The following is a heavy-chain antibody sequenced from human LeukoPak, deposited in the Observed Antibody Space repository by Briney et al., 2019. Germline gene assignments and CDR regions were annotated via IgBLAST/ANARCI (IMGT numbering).Heavy chain of an antibody. CDR2: INHSGST. CDR1: GGSISSGSYY. Sequence: SETLSLTCTVSGGSISSGSYYWSWIRQPPGKGLEWIGEINHSGSTNYNPSLKSRVTISVDTSKNQFSLKLSSVTAAGTAVYYCARSSSSSSVYWGQGTLVTVSS. J-gene: IGHJ4*02. CDR3: ARSSSSSSVY. D-gene: IGHD6-6*01. V-gene: IGHV4-39*07.